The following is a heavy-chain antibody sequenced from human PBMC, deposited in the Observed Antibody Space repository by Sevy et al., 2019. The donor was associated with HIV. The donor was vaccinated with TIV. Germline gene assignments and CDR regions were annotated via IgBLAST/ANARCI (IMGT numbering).Heavy chain of an antibody. V-gene: IGHV3-21*01. Sequence: LSLTCAASGFTFSSYSMNWVRQAPGKGLEWVSFISGLSNYIYYADSVKGRFTISRDNAKNSLYLQMNSLRAEDTAVYYCARDPISTHFDASDIWGQGTMVTVS. CDR1: GFTFSSYS. J-gene: IGHJ3*02. CDR2: ISGLSNYI. D-gene: IGHD3-3*02. CDR3: ARDPISTHFDASDI.